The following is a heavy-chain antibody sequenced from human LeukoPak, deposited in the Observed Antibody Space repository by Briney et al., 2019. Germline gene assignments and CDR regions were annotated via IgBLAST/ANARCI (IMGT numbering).Heavy chain of an antibody. Sequence: SVKVSCKASGGTFSSYAISWVRQAPGQGLEWMGGIIPIFGTANYAQKFQGRVTITTDESTSTAYMELSSLRSEDTAVYYCARSVYYYESSGYSNSAYYYMDVWGKGTTVTVSS. D-gene: IGHD3-22*01. CDR1: GGTFSSYA. CDR2: IIPIFGTA. CDR3: ARSVYYYESSGYSNSAYYYMDV. V-gene: IGHV1-69*05. J-gene: IGHJ6*03.